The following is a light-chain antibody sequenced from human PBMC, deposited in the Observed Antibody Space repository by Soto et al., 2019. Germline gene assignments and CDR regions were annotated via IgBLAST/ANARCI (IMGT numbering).Light chain of an antibody. CDR1: QSVFYSSNNKNY. Sequence: DNVMFPPPHATLASPRERATINCKTSQSVFYSSNNKNYLAWYQQKPGQPPKLLIYWASTRESGVPDRFSGSGSGTDFTLTISSLQAEDVAVYYCQQYCSSPRTFGGGTKVDIK. CDR3: QQYCSSPRT. V-gene: IGKV4-1*01. CDR2: WAS. J-gene: IGKJ4*01.